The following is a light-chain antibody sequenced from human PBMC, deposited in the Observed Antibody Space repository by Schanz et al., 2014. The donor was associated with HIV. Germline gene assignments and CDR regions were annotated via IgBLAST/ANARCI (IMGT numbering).Light chain of an antibody. CDR1: SSDVGGYNY. CDR2: EVS. V-gene: IGLV2-14*01. J-gene: IGLJ3*02. CDR3: QSYDSGLSGWV. Sequence: QSALTQPASVSGSPGQSITISCTGTSSDVGGYNYVSWYQQHPGKAPKLMIYEVSKRPSGVPDRFSGSKSGNTASLTISGLQAEDEADYYCQSYDSGLSGWVFGGGTKLTVL.